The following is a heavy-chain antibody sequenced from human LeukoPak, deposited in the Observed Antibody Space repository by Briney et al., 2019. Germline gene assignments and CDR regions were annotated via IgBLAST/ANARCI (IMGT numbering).Heavy chain of an antibody. CDR3: ARGSWRQFPFVY. CDR1: GYTFNSYW. CDR2: IYPGDSDT. D-gene: IGHD1-26*01. V-gene: IGHV5-51*01. J-gene: IGHJ4*02. Sequence: SLKIACKGSGYTFNSYWIAWVRQMPGKGLEWMGIIYPGDSDTRYSPSFQGQVTISADKSISTAYLQWSSLKASDTAMDYCARGSWRQFPFVYWGQGTLVTV.